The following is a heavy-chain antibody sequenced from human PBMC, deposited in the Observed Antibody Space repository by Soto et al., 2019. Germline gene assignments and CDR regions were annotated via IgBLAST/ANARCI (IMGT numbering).Heavy chain of an antibody. CDR3: ARDLRIGFDF. D-gene: IGHD4-17*01. Sequence: TLSLTCNVSGASISSGGYYWSWLRQHPGKGLEWIGYISYSGSTSYNPSLKSRVTISVDTSQNQFSLKLTSVTAADTALYFCARDLRIGFDFWGQGTLVTVSS. V-gene: IGHV4-31*03. CDR1: GASISSGGYY. CDR2: ISYSGST. J-gene: IGHJ3*01.